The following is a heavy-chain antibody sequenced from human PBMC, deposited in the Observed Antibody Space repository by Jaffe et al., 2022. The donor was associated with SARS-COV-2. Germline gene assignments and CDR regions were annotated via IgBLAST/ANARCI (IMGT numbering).Heavy chain of an antibody. CDR3: ARTPGSGSYWLDY. J-gene: IGHJ4*02. V-gene: IGHV7-4-1*02. CDR2: SNTNTGNP. Sequence: QVQLVQSGSELKKPGASVKVSCKTSGYTFTKYNMNWVRQAPGQGLEWMGWSNTNTGNPTYAQGFTGRFLLSLDTSVSTAYLQISDLKADDTAVYYCARTPGSGSYWLDYWGQGTLVTVSS. CDR1: GYTFTKYN. D-gene: IGHD3-22*01.